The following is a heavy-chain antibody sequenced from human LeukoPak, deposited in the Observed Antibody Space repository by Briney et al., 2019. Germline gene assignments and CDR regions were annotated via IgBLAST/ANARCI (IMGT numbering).Heavy chain of an antibody. CDR1: GFTFSSYG. Sequence: GGSLTLSCAPSGFTFSSYGMHCVPHAPDKGLEWGAVISNDGNNKYYADSVKGRFTISRYNSKNTLYLQMNSLRAEDTAVYFCAKDCYILTGYYPTSYFDYWGQGSLVTVS. D-gene: IGHD3-9*01. J-gene: IGHJ4*02. V-gene: IGHV3-30*18. CDR2: ISNDGNNK. CDR3: AKDCYILTGYYPTSYFDY.